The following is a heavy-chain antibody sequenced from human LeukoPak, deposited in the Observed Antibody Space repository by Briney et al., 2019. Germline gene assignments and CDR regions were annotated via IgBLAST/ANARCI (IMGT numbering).Heavy chain of an antibody. J-gene: IGHJ4*02. Sequence: SETLSLTCTVSGGSISSSSYYWGWIRQPPGKGLEWIGSIYYSGSTYYNPSLKSRVTISVDTSKNQFSLKLSSVTAADTAVYYCARASGGYYNRVYFDYWGQGTLVTVSS. CDR2: IYYSGST. CDR1: GGSISSSSYY. D-gene: IGHD3-10*01. CDR3: ARASGGYYNRVYFDY. V-gene: IGHV4-39*01.